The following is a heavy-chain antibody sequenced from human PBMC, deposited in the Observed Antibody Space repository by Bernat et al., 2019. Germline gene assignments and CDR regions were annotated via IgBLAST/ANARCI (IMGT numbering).Heavy chain of an antibody. CDR3: AKGASTYYDILTF. Sequence: QVQLVESGGGVVQPGRSLRLSCAASGFTFSNYGMHWVRQAPGKGLEWVAVISYDGSYKYYADSVKGRFTISRDNSKNTLDLQMNSLRAEDTAVYYCAKGASTYYDILTFWGQGTLVTVSS. CDR1: GFTFSNYG. CDR2: ISYDGSYK. D-gene: IGHD3-9*01. V-gene: IGHV3-30*18. J-gene: IGHJ4*02.